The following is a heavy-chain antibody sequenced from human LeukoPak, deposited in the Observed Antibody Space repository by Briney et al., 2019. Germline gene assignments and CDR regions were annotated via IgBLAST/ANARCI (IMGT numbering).Heavy chain of an antibody. J-gene: IGHJ3*02. CDR2: IHYSGST. Sequence: SETLSLTCTVSGGPISSRSYYWGWVRQPPGKGLEWTGSIHYSGSTYHDASFKSRVTMSVDTSKNQFSLKLSSVTAADTAVYYCARHYRGALAGTMGAFDIWGQGTMVTVSS. V-gene: IGHV4-39*01. CDR1: GGPISSRSYY. D-gene: IGHD6-19*01. CDR3: ARHYRGALAGTMGAFDI.